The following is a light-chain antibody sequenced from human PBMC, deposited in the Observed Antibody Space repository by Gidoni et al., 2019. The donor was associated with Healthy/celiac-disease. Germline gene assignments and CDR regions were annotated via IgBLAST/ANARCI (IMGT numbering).Light chain of an antibody. V-gene: IGKV1-5*03. CDR2: KAS. Sequence: DIPMPPSPSTLSASVGDRVTITCRASQSISIWLDWYQQKPGKAPKLLIYKASSLESGVPSRFSGSGSGTEFTLTISSLQPDDIATYYCQQYNSYSGTFGQGTKVEIK. CDR1: QSISIW. J-gene: IGKJ1*01. CDR3: QQYNSYSGT.